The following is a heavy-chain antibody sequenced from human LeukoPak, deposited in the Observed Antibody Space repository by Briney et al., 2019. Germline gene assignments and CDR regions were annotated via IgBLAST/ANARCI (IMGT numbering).Heavy chain of an antibody. Sequence: GGPLRLSCEASGLTVSSNYMTWVRQAPGKGLEWVSSFYRGGTYYADSVKGRFTISRDNSKNTVYLQMNSLGPEDTAVYYCARYVGGSSGKIDYWGQGTLVTGSS. CDR2: FYRGGT. CDR1: GLTVSSNY. J-gene: IGHJ4*02. D-gene: IGHD3-10*01. V-gene: IGHV3-66*02. CDR3: ARYVGGSSGKIDY.